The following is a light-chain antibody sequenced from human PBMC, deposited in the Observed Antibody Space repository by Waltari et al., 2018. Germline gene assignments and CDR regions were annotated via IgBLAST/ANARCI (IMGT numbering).Light chain of an antibody. Sequence: IQMSQSPSSLSASVGDRVTITCRASQGISSYLNWYQQKPGKAPKLLIYYANSLASGVPSRFSGSGSGTEFTLTISSLQPEDFATYFCQQGNSNPYSFGQGTKVEIK. CDR3: QQGNSNPYS. J-gene: IGKJ2*03. CDR2: YAN. CDR1: QGISSY. V-gene: IGKV1-13*02.